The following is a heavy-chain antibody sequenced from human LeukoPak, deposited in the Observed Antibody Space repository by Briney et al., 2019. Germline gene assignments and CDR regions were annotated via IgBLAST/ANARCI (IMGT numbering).Heavy chain of an antibody. CDR1: GGSISSGGYS. V-gene: IGHV4-30-2*01. CDR2: IYHSGST. Sequence: PSETLSLTCAVSGGSISSGGYSWSWIRQPPGKGLEWIGYIYHSGSTYYNPSLKSRVTISVDRSKNQFSLKLSSVTAADTAVYYCARAVGGSYSKCLSYWGQGTLVTASS. D-gene: IGHD1-26*01. CDR3: ARAVGGSYSKCLSY. J-gene: IGHJ4*02.